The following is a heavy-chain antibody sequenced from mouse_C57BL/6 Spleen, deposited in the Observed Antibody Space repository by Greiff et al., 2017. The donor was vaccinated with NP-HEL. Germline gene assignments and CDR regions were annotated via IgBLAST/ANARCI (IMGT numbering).Heavy chain of an antibody. V-gene: IGHV1-22*01. D-gene: IGHD1-1*01. CDR1: GYTFTDYN. CDR2: INPNNGGT. CDR3: ARGGGSSSGFAY. Sequence: DVKLQESGPELVKPGASVKMSCKASGYTFTDYNMHWVKQSHGKSLEWIGYINPNNGGTSYNQKFKGKATLTVNKSSSTAYMELRSLTSEDSAVYYGARGGGSSSGFAYWGQGTLVTVSA. J-gene: IGHJ3*01.